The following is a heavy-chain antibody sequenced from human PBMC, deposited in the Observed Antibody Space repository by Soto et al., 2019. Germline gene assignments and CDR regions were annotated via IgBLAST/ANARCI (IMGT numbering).Heavy chain of an antibody. Sequence: SVKVSCKASGGTFSSHAVNWVRQAPGQGLEWMGGIIPLSGRINYAQKFQHRITITADESTTAAYMDLTNLRSDDTAIYYCAREQHYDSSGYFRTYLDSWGQGTLVTVSS. J-gene: IGHJ4*02. V-gene: IGHV1-69*13. D-gene: IGHD3-22*01. CDR3: AREQHYDSSGYFRTYLDS. CDR1: GGTFSSHA. CDR2: IIPLSGRI.